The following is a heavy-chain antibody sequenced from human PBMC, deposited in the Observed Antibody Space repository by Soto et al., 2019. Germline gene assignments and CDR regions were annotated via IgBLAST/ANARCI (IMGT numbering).Heavy chain of an antibody. Sequence: VQVLESGGGLVQPGGSLRLSCAASGFTFSTYAMNWVRQAPGKGLEWVAVIWYDGSNKYYADSVKGRFTISRDNSKNTLYLQMNSLRAEDTAVYYCARDGADYYDSSGYYYFDYWGQGTLVTVSS. CDR1: GFTFSTYA. J-gene: IGHJ4*02. D-gene: IGHD3-22*01. V-gene: IGHV3-33*08. CDR2: IWYDGSNK. CDR3: ARDGADYYDSSGYYYFDY.